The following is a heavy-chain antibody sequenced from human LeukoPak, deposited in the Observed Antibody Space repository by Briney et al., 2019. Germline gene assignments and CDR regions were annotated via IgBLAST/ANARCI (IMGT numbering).Heavy chain of an antibody. V-gene: IGHV1-2*02. D-gene: IGHD3-3*01. J-gene: IGHJ4*02. CDR3: AREMDFWSARPDY. CDR2: INPNSGGT. CDR1: GYSFTGYY. Sequence: ASVKVSCKASGYSFTGYYMHWVRQAPGQGLEWMGWINPNSGGTNYAQKFQGRVTMTRDTSISTAYMELSRLRSDDTAVYYCAREMDFWSARPDYWGQGTLVTVSS.